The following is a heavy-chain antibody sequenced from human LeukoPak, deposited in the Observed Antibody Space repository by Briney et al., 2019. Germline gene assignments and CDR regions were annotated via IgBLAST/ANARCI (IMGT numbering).Heavy chain of an antibody. D-gene: IGHD3-10*01. CDR1: GGSTSSYY. J-gene: IGHJ4*02. V-gene: IGHV4-59*08. CDR3: ARHYYGSGSYYSNFDY. Sequence: PSETLSLTCTVSGGSTSSYYWSWIRQPPGKGLEWIGYIYYSGSTNYNPSLKSRVTISVDTSKNQFSLKLSSVTAADTAVYYCARHYYGSGSYYSNFDYWGQGTLVTVSS. CDR2: IYYSGST.